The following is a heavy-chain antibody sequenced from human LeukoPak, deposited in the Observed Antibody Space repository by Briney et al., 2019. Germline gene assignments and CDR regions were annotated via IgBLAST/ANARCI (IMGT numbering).Heavy chain of an antibody. CDR2: ISAYNGNT. Sequence: GASVRVSCKASGYTFTSYGISWVRQARGQGREGRGWISAYNGNTNYAQTLQGRVTMATDTSTSTAYMELRSLRSDDTAVYYCARSFSGWYGGNIDYWGQGTLVTVSS. V-gene: IGHV1-18*04. D-gene: IGHD6-19*01. J-gene: IGHJ4*02. CDR3: ARSFSGWYGGNIDY. CDR1: GYTFTSYG.